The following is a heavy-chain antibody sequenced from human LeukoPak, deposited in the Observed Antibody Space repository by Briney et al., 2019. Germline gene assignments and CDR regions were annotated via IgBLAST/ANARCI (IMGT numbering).Heavy chain of an antibody. CDR2: IIPIFGTA. Sequence: ASVKVSCKASGGTFSSYAISWVRQAPGQGLEWMGGIIPIFGTANYAQKLQGRVTITADESTSTAYMEVSSLRSEQPAVYYCATARYYYASSGYSYDFDYWGQGPLVTVSS. CDR3: ATARYYYASSGYSYDFDY. J-gene: IGHJ4*02. CDR1: GGTFSSYA. V-gene: IGHV1-69*13. D-gene: IGHD3-22*01.